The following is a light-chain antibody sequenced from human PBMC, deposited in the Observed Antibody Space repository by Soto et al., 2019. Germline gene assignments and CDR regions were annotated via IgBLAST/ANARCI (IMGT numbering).Light chain of an antibody. CDR2: GVS. CDR1: QSVSSN. V-gene: IGKV3-15*01. Sequence: EVVMTQSPATLSVSPGERATLSCRASQSVSSNFLAWYQQKPGQAPRLLIYGVSIRATGIPARFSCSGSGTEFTLTISSLQSEDFAVYYCQQYSAWPLTFGGGTKVEI. CDR3: QQYSAWPLT. J-gene: IGKJ4*01.